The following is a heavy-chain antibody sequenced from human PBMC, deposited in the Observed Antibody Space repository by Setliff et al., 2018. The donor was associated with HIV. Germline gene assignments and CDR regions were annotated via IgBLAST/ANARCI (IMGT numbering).Heavy chain of an antibody. V-gene: IGHV4-39*01. CDR1: GDSISSSAYY. J-gene: IGHJ4*02. Sequence: SETLSLTCTVSGDSISSSAYYWGWIRQPPGKGLEWIGSMHNSGSTYYNPSVKSRVTISVDTSKNQISLKLTSVTAADTAVYYCASQGRSGWLWGGFVSWGQGTLVTVSS. CDR3: ASQGRSGWLWGGFVS. CDR2: MHNSGST. D-gene: IGHD6-19*01.